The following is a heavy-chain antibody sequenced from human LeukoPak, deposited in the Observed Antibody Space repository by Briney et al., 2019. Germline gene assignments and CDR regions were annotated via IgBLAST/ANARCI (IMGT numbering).Heavy chain of an antibody. D-gene: IGHD6-6*01. CDR3: TTVPSRLEYSSSSWY. J-gene: IGHJ4*02. Sequence: GGSLRLSCAASGFTFSNAWMSWIRQAPGKGLEWVGRIKSKTDGGTTDYAAPVKGRFTISRDDSKNTLYLQMNSLKTEDTAVYYCTTVPSRLEYSSSSWYWGQGTLVNVSS. CDR1: GFTFSNAW. V-gene: IGHV3-15*01. CDR2: IKSKTDGGTT.